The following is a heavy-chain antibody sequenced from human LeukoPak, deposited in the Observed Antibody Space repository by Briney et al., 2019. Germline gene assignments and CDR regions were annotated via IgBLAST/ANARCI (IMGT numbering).Heavy chain of an antibody. CDR1: EYTFTRYY. CDR2: INPNTGGT. D-gene: IGHD3-10*01. CDR3: ATSYGSGSYNNGGAAFDI. V-gene: IGHV1-2*02. J-gene: IGHJ3*02. Sequence: ASVTVSCKASEYTFTRYYMHWGRQAPGQGLEWMGWINPNTGGTNYAQKFQGRVTMTRDTSITTAYMELRSLECDDTAVYYCATSYGSGSYNNGGAAFDIWGQGTMVTVSS.